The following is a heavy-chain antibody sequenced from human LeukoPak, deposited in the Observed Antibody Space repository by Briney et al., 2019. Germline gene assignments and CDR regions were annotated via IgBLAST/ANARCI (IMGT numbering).Heavy chain of an antibody. CDR2: IYSSGST. V-gene: IGHV4-4*07. CDR3: ARGASNMYYYYMDV. J-gene: IGHJ6*03. Sequence: SETLSLTCTVSGGSISSYYWSWIRQPAGEALEWIGRIYSSGSTNYNPSLKSRVSISVDTSKSQFSLQVRSVTAADTAVYYCARGASNMYYYYMDVWGKGTTVTVSS. D-gene: IGHD4-11*01. CDR1: GGSISSYY.